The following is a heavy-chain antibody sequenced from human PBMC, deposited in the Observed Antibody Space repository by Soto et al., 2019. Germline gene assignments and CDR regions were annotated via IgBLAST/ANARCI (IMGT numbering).Heavy chain of an antibody. D-gene: IGHD1-1*01. J-gene: IGHJ4*02. Sequence: QVHLVQSGAEVKKPGASVKVSCKCSGYTFTSYGITWVRQAPGQGLEWMGWISAHNGKTDYAQTLQGRVTVTRDTSTSTAYRELRSLRSDDTAVYYCARGRYGDYWGQGALVSVSS. CDR1: GYTFTSYG. CDR3: ARGRYGDY. V-gene: IGHV1-18*01. CDR2: ISAHNGKT.